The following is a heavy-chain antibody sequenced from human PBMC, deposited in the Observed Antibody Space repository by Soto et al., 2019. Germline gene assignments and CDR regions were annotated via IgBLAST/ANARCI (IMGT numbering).Heavy chain of an antibody. J-gene: IGHJ1*01. CDR3: ASRAGAAAGFQH. CDR1: GYTFTSYA. V-gene: IGHV1-3*01. Sequence: QVQLVQSGAEVKKPGASVKVSCKASGYTFTSYAMHWVRQAPGQRLEWMGWINAGNGNTKYSQKFQGRVTITRDTSASTAYMELSSLRSEYTAVYYCASRAGAAAGFQHWGQGTLVTVSS. CDR2: INAGNGNT. D-gene: IGHD6-13*01.